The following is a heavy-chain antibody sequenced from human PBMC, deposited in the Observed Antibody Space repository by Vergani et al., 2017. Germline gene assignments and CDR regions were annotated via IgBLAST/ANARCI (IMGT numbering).Heavy chain of an antibody. Sequence: QVQLVQSGAEVKKPGASVKVSCRASGYSFSSYDISWVRQATGQGLEWMGRIIPIFGTANYAQKFQGRVTITADESTSTAYMELSSLRSEDTAVYYCARGRNLFRYYYYYGMDVWGQGP. CDR2: IIPIFGTA. J-gene: IGHJ6*02. CDR3: ARGRNLFRYYYYYGMDV. D-gene: IGHD2/OR15-2a*01. V-gene: IGHV1-69*18. CDR1: GYSFSSYD.